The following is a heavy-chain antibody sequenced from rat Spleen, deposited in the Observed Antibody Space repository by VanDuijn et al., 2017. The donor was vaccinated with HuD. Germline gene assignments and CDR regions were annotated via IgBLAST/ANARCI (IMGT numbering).Heavy chain of an antibody. V-gene: IGHV5-31*01. Sequence: EVKLVESGGGLVQPGRSLKLSCVASGFTFNNYWMSWIRQAPGKGLEWIASIPNTGGNIYYPDSVKGRFTISRDNAKSTLYLQMNSLRSEDTATYYCTRARGYNNYWYFDFWGPGTMVTV. D-gene: IGHD1-4*01. J-gene: IGHJ1*01. CDR2: IPNTGGNI. CDR1: GFTFNNYW. CDR3: TRARGYNNYWYFDF.